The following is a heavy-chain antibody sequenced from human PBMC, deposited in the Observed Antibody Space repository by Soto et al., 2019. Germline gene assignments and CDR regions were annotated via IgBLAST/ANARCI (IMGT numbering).Heavy chain of an antibody. CDR2: ISSSSSYI. J-gene: IGHJ4*02. D-gene: IGHD6-19*01. CDR1: GFTFSSYS. CDR3: ARYSSGWPHFDY. Sequence: EAQLVESGGGLVKPGGSLRLSCAASGFTFSSYSMNWVRQAPGKGLEWVSSISSSSSYIYYADSVKGRFTISRDNAKNSLYLQMNSLRAEDTAVYYCARYSSGWPHFDYWGQGTLVTVSS. V-gene: IGHV3-21*01.